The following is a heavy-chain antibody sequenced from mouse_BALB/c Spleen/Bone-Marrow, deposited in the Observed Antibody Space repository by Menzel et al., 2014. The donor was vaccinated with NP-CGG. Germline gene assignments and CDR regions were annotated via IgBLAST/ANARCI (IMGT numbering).Heavy chain of an antibody. J-gene: IGHJ3*01. CDR3: GRLVYYSSFGY. V-gene: IGHV4-1*02. D-gene: IGHD1-1*01. CDR2: INPDSSTI. CDR1: GFDFGRYW. Sequence: DVMLVESGGGLVQPGGSLKLSCAASGFDFGRYWMSWVRQAPGKGLEWIGEINPDSSTINYTPSLKDKFIISRDNAKNTLFLQLSIVRAQDTAIYYCGRLVYYSSFGYLCQGTLVTVS.